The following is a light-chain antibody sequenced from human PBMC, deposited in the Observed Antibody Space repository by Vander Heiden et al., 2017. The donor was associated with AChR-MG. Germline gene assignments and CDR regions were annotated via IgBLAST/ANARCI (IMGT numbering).Light chain of an antibody. V-gene: IGKV1-5*03. CDR1: QSISSW. Sequence: DIQMTKSPSTLSASVGDRVTITCRASQSISSWLAWYQQKPGKAPKLLIYKASSLESGVPSRFSGSGSGTEFTLTISSLQPDDFATYYCQLEWTFGQGTKVEIK. CDR2: KAS. CDR3: QLEWT. J-gene: IGKJ1*01.